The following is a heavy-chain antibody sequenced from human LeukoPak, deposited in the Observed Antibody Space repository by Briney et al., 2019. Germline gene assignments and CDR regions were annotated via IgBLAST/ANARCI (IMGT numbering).Heavy chain of an antibody. Sequence: PGRSLRLSCAASGFTFDDYAMHWVRQAPGKGLEWVSGISWNSGSIGYADSVKGRFTISRDNAKNSLYLQMNSMRAEDTALYYCAKDMGSIVGAIDFDYWGQGTLVTVSS. CDR2: ISWNSGSI. CDR1: GFTFDDYA. CDR3: AKDMGSIVGAIDFDY. J-gene: IGHJ4*02. V-gene: IGHV3-9*01. D-gene: IGHD1-26*01.